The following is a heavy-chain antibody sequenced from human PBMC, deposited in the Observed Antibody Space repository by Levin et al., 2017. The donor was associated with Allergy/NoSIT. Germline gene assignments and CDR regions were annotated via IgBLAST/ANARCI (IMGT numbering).Heavy chain of an antibody. CDR3: ARPFGFYSSGHKVDY. CDR1: GFTFSSYS. J-gene: IGHJ4*02. CDR2: ISSSSSYI. Sequence: PGGSLRLSCAASGFTFSSYSMNWVRQAPGKGLEWVSSISSSSSYIYYADSVKGRFTISRDNAKNSLYLQMNSLRAEDTAVYYCARPFGFYSSGHKVDYWGQGTLVTVSS. V-gene: IGHV3-21*01. D-gene: IGHD6-19*01.